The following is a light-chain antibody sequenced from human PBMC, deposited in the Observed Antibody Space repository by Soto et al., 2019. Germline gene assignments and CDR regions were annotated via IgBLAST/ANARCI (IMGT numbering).Light chain of an antibody. V-gene: IGKV3-20*01. CDR2: DVS. CDR1: QSVSSSY. J-gene: IGKJ1*01. Sequence: EIVLTQSPGTLSLSPGERATLSCRSSQSVSSSYLAWYQHKPGQVPRLLSYDVSSRATSIPDRFSGSGSGTDFTLTISRLEPEDLAVYYCQQYGSSPTFGQGTKVEIK. CDR3: QQYGSSPT.